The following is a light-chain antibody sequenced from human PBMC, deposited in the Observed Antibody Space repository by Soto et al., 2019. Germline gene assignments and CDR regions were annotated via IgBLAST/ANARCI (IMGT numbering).Light chain of an antibody. J-gene: IGKJ1*01. V-gene: IGKV1-6*02. CDR2: STS. CDR3: LQYHTYPRT. Sequence: AIQLTQSPSSLSASVGDRVTITCRASRDIRNDLGWYQKKPGKAPKLLIFSTSSLQTGVPSRFSGSRSGTDFTLTISSLQPEDFATYYWLQYHTYPRTFGQGTKVEIQ. CDR1: RDIRND.